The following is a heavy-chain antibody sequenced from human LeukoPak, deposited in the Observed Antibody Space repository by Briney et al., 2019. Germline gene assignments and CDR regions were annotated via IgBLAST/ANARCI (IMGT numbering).Heavy chain of an antibody. CDR1: GFNFRAYW. D-gene: IGHD2-15*01. CDR3: ARVRGNCGGGSCHTFDT. V-gene: IGHV3-74*01. Sequence: PGGSLRLSCTTSGFNFRAYWMAWVRQAPGKGLVWVSRVNGDEGSSSYADSVTGRFTISRDNANNTLYLQMNNLGVEDTAVYYCARVRGNCGGGSCHTFDTWGQGTLVTVSS. CDR2: VNGDEGSS. J-gene: IGHJ4*02.